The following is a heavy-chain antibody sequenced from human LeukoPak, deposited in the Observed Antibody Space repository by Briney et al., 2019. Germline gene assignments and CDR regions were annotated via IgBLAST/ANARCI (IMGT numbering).Heavy chain of an antibody. CDR1: GFTFSSYG. Sequence: GGSLRLSWAAAGFTFSSYGMSWVRQAPGKGLEWVSAISGSGGSTYYADSVKGRFTISRDDSKNTLYLQMNSLRAEDTAVYYCAKYAVGEAFFGDYWGQGTLVTVSS. V-gene: IGHV3-23*01. CDR2: ISGSGGST. J-gene: IGHJ4*02. CDR3: AKYAVGEAFFGDY. D-gene: IGHD3-16*01.